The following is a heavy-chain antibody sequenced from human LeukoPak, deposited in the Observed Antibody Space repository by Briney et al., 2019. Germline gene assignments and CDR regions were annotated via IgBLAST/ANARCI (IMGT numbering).Heavy chain of an antibody. CDR3: AAKGIAAAAIDY. CDR2: MNPNSGST. CDR1: GYTFTSYG. D-gene: IGHD6-13*01. Sequence: ASVKVSCKASGYTFTSYGINWVRQATGQGFEWMGWMNPNSGSTGYSQNFQGRDTMTRNTSINTAYMELSSLRSKDTAVYYCAAKGIAAAAIDYWGQGTLVTVSS. V-gene: IGHV1-8*01. J-gene: IGHJ4*02.